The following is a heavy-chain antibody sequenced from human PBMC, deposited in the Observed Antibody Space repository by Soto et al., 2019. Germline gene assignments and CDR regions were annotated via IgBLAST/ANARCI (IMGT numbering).Heavy chain of an antibody. Sequence: QVQLVESGGGVVQPGRSLRLSCAASGFTFSSYGMHWVRQAPGKGLEWVAVIWYDGSNKYYADYVKGRFTISRDNSKNTLYLQMNSLRAEDTAVYYCARDRGALDYWGQGTLVTVSS. CDR2: IWYDGSNK. CDR3: ARDRGALDY. D-gene: IGHD3-10*01. CDR1: GFTFSSYG. J-gene: IGHJ4*02. V-gene: IGHV3-33*01.